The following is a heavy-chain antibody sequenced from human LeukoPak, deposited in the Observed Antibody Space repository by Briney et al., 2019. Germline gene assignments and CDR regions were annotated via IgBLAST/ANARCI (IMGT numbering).Heavy chain of an antibody. D-gene: IGHD1-14*01. CDR1: GGSISSYY. J-gene: IGHJ6*03. CDR3: AGVGSEGYYHYYMDV. CDR2: IYTSGST. V-gene: IGHV4-4*07. Sequence: SETLSLTCTVSGGSISSYYWSWIRQPAGKGLEWIGRIYTSGSTNYNPSLKSRVTMSVDTSKNQFSLNLSSVTAADTAVYYCAGVGSEGYYHYYMDVWGKGTTVTVSS.